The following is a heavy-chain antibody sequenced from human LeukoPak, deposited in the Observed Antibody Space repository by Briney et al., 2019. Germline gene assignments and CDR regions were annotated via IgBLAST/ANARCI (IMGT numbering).Heavy chain of an antibody. CDR3: ARQHGSGSYYSRAIDY. CDR2: IYPGDSDT. Sequence: GESLKISCEASGYSFTTYWIGWVRQMPGKGLEWMGIIYPGDSDTRYSPSFQGQVTISADKSRSTACLQWSSLKASDTAMYYCARQHGSGSYYSRAIDYWGQGTLVTVSS. V-gene: IGHV5-51*01. D-gene: IGHD3-10*01. CDR1: GYSFTTYW. J-gene: IGHJ4*02.